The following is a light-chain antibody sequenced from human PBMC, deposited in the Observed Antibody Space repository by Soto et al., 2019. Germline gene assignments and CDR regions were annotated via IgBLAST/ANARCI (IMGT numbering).Light chain of an antibody. CDR1: SSDVGGYNY. CDR2: DVS. CDR3: CSYAGSYTL. J-gene: IGLJ2*01. V-gene: IGLV2-11*01. Sequence: QSALTQPRSVSGSPGQSVTISCTGTSSDVGGYNYVSWYQQHPGKAPKLMIYDVSKRPSGVPDRFSGSKSGNTASLTISGLQADDEGNYYCCSYAGSYTLFGGGTKLTVL.